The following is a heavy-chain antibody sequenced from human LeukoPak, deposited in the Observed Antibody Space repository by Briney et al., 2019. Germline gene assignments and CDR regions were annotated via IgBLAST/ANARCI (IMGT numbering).Heavy chain of an antibody. CDR1: GGSISSGGYY. CDR2: IYYSGST. J-gene: IGHJ6*02. CDR3: AREPTVTTFLYYYYGMDV. V-gene: IGHV4-31*03. D-gene: IGHD4-17*01. Sequence: SETLSLTCTVSGGSISSGGYYWSWIRQHPGKGLEWIGYIYYSGSTYYNPSLKSRVTISVDTSKNQFSLKLSSVTAADTAVYYCAREPTVTTFLYYYYGMDVWGQGTTVTVSS.